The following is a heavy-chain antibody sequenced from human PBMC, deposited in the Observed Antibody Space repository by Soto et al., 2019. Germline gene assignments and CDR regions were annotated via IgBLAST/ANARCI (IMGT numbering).Heavy chain of an antibody. CDR2: MNPNSGNT. V-gene: IGHV1-8*01. CDR3: ARWPDGYYYYGMDV. J-gene: IGHJ6*02. Sequence: QVQLVQSGAEVKKPGASVKVSCKASGYTFTSYDINWVRQATGQGLEWMGWMNPNSGNTGYAQKFQGRVTMTRNTSRSTGYMELSSLGSEDTAVYYCARWPDGYYYYGMDVWGQGTTVTVSS. CDR1: GYTFTSYD.